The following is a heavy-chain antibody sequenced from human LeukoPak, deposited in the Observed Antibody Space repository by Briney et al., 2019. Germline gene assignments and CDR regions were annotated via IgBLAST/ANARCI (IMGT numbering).Heavy chain of an antibody. J-gene: IGHJ5*02. CDR1: GYTFTVYY. D-gene: IGHD1-14*01. CDR3: ARGPRTNWFDP. V-gene: IGHV1-2*02. CDR2: INPNSGGT. Sequence: ASVKVSCTTSGYTFTVYYMHWVRQAPGQGREWMGWINPNSGGTNYAQEFQGRVTMTRDTSISTAYMELSRLRSDDTAVYYCARGPRTNWFDPWGQGTLVTVSS.